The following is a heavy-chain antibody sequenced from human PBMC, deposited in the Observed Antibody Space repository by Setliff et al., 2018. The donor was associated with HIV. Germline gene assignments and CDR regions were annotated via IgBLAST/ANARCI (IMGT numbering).Heavy chain of an antibody. J-gene: IGHJ4*02. V-gene: IGHV4-34*01. CDR2: INHSGGT. Sequence: SETLSLTCAVYGRSFSGYYWNWIRQPPGKGLEWIGEINHSGGTNYNPSLKSRVTMSIDTSKNQFSLNVSSVTAADTAVYYCARLRITMIMMLNYFDYWGQGTLVTVSS. CDR3: ARLRITMIMMLNYFDY. D-gene: IGHD3-22*01. CDR1: GRSFSGYY.